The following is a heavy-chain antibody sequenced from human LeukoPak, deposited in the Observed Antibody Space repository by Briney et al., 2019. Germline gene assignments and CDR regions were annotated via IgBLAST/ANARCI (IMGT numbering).Heavy chain of an antibody. Sequence: GGSLRLSCAASGFTFSSYATSWVRQAPGKGLEWVSVISGSGDSTYYADSVKGRFIISRDNSKNTLYLQMNSLRAEDTAVYYCAKGALGSYHDYWGQGTLVTVSS. CDR2: ISGSGDST. V-gene: IGHV3-23*01. CDR3: AKGALGSYHDY. D-gene: IGHD3-10*01. CDR1: GFTFSSYA. J-gene: IGHJ4*02.